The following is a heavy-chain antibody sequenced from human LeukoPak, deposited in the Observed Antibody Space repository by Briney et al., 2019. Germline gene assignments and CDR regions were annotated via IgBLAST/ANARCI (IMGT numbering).Heavy chain of an antibody. CDR2: ISYDGSNK. D-gene: IGHD2-2*01. Sequence: GGSLRLSCAASGFTFSSYAMHWVRQAPGKGLEWVAVISYDGSNKYYADSVRGRFTISRDNSKNTLYLQVNSLRAEDTAVYYCASEPRYQLHIDYWGQGTLVTVSS. CDR1: GFTFSSYA. J-gene: IGHJ4*02. CDR3: ASEPRYQLHIDY. V-gene: IGHV3-30-3*01.